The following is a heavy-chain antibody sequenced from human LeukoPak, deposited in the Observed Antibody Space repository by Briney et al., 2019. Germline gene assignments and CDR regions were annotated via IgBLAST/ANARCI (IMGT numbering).Heavy chain of an antibody. D-gene: IGHD3-22*01. CDR2: IKQDGSEK. CDR1: GFTFSSYW. V-gene: IGHV3-7*01. J-gene: IGHJ6*02. Sequence: GGSLRLSCAASGFTFSSYWMSWVRQAPGKGLGWVANIKQDGSEKYYVDSVKGRFTISRDNAKNSLYLQMNSLRAEDTAVYYCASLYSSGYYYYYYGMDVWGQGTTVTVSS. CDR3: ASLYSSGYYYYYYGMDV.